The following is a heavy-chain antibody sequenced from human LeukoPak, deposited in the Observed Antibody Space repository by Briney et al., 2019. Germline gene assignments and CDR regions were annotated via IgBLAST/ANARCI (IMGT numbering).Heavy chain of an antibody. CDR1: GFTFSSYA. Sequence: GGSLRLSCAASGFTFSSYAMSWVRQAPGKGLEWVSAIGGGGSSTYYADSVKGRFTISRDNSKNTLYLQMNSLRAEDTAVYYCAKGIAAAAPLTLPFDYWGQGTLVTVSS. CDR2: IGGGGSST. D-gene: IGHD6-13*01. V-gene: IGHV3-23*01. CDR3: AKGIAAAAPLTLPFDY. J-gene: IGHJ4*02.